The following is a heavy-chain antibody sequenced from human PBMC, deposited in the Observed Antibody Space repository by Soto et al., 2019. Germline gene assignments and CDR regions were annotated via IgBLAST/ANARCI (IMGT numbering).Heavy chain of an antibody. V-gene: IGHV4-39*01. CDR1: GCSISSSSYY. Sequence: SETLSLTCTVSGCSISSSSYYWGWIRQPPGKGLEWIGSIYYSGSTYYNPSLKSRVTISVDTSKNQFSLKLSSVTAADTAVYYWARRTRGGSGGWYGWYFDYGGQGTLVTVPS. D-gene: IGHD6-19*01. CDR2: IYYSGST. CDR3: ARRTRGGSGGWYGWYFDY. J-gene: IGHJ4*02.